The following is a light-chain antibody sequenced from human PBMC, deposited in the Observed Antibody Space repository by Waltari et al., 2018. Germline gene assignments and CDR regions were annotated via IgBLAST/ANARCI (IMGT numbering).Light chain of an antibody. J-gene: IGKJ4*01. CDR1: QSVVYSSNNKNY. Sequence: IVMTQSPHSLAVSLGERATINCKSSQSVVYSSNNKNYLAWYQQKPGKPPKLIIYWASTREAGVPERFSGSESGTDLTLTISSLQAEDVAVYYCQQYYNSPLTFGGGTKVESK. CDR3: QQYYNSPLT. V-gene: IGKV4-1*01. CDR2: WAS.